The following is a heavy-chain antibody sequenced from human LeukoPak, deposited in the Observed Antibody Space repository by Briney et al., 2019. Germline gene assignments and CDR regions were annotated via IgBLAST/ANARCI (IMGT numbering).Heavy chain of an antibody. V-gene: IGHV3-7*01. CDR3: ARDLDDYVWGSYRPGVYWDY. CDR1: GFAFSSYW. D-gene: IGHD3-16*01. J-gene: IGHJ4*02. CDR2: IKLVGSEK. Sequence: PGGSLRLSCAASGFAFSSYWMSWVRQAPGKGLEGVANIKLVGSEKYYVDSVRGRFTISRDNAKNSLYLQMNSLRAEDTAVYYCARDLDDYVWGSYRPGVYWDYWGQGTLVTVSS.